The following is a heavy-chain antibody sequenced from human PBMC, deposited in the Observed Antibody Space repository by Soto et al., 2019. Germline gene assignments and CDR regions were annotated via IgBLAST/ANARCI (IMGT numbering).Heavy chain of an antibody. D-gene: IGHD6-6*01. CDR1: GYTFTSYG. V-gene: IGHV1-18*01. CDR2: ISAYNGNT. CDR3: ARSSLEYSSSSGLLGYYYYMDV. Sequence: ASVKVSCKASGYTFTSYGISWVRQAPGQGLEWMGWISAYNGNTNYAQKLQGRVTMTTDTSTSTAYMELRSLRSDDTAVYYCARSSLEYSSSSGLLGYYYYMDVWGKGTTVTVSS. J-gene: IGHJ6*03.